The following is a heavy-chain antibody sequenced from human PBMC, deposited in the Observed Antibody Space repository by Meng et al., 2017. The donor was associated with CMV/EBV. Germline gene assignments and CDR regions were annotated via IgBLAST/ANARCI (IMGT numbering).Heavy chain of an antibody. V-gene: IGHV1-69*05. CDR2: IIPIFGTA. CDR3: ARVELNTAMSGYGMDV. J-gene: IGHJ6*02. D-gene: IGHD5-18*01. Sequence: SVKVSCKASGGTFSSYAISWVRQAPGQGLEWMGGIIPIFGTANYAQKFQGRVTITTDESTSTAYMELSSLRSENTAVYYCARVELNTAMSGYGMDVWGQGTTVTVSS. CDR1: GGTFSSYA.